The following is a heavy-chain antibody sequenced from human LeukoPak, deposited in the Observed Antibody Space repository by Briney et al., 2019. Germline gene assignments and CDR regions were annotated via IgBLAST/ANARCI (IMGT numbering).Heavy chain of an antibody. CDR3: ARGPIVVVPGGYYYYGMDV. CDR2: IIPIFGTA. D-gene: IGHD2-2*01. J-gene: IGHJ6*02. CDR1: GGTFSSYA. V-gene: IGHV1-69*05. Sequence: ASVKVSCKASGGTFSSYAISWVRQAPGQGLEWMGGIIPIFGTANYAQKFQGRVTITTDESTSTAYMELSSLRSEDTAVYYCARGPIVVVPGGYYYYGMDVWGQGTTVTVSS.